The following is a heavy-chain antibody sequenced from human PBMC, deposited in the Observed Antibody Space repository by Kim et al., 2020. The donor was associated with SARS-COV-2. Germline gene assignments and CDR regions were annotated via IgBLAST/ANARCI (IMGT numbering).Heavy chain of an antibody. CDR1: GFTFSSYA. CDR3: VKDFGYSSSPGDY. V-gene: IGHV3-64D*09. D-gene: IGHD6-6*01. J-gene: IGHJ4*02. CDR2: ISSNGGST. Sequence: GGSLRLSCSASGFTFSSYAMHWVRQAPGKGLEYVSAISSNGGSTYYADSVKGRFTISRDNSKNTLYLQMSSLRAEDTAVYYCVKDFGYSSSPGDYWGQGTLVTVSS.